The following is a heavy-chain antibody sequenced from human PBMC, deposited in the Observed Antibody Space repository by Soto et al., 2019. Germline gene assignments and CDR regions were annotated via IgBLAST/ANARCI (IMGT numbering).Heavy chain of an antibody. CDR3: ARDLYGSGLFDY. D-gene: IGHD3-10*01. CDR1: GFTFSSYA. Sequence: QLQLVESGGGVVQPGRSLRLSCAASGFTFSSYAMHWVRQAPGKGLEWVAVISYDGSNKYYADSVKGRFTISRDNSKNTLYLQMNSLRAEDTAVYYCARDLYGSGLFDYWGQGTLVTVSS. J-gene: IGHJ4*02. CDR2: ISYDGSNK. V-gene: IGHV3-30-3*01.